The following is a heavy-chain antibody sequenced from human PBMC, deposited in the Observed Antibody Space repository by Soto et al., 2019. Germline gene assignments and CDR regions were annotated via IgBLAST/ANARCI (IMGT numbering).Heavy chain of an antibody. CDR3: ARGPLWSYYYYYYGMDV. D-gene: IGHD3-10*01. CDR1: GGSFSGYY. V-gene: IGHV4-34*01. CDR2: INHSGST. J-gene: IGHJ6*02. Sequence: SETLSLTCAVYGGSFSGYYWSWIRQPPGKGLEWIGEINHSGSTNYNPSLKSRVTISVDTSKNQFSLKLSSVTAADTAVYYCARGPLWSYYYYYYGMDVWGQGTTVTVSS.